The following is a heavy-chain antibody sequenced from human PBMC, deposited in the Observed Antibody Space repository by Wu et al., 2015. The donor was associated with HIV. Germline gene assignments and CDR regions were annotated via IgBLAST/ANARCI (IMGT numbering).Heavy chain of an antibody. J-gene: IGHJ3*01. D-gene: IGHD3-16*01. Sequence: QVQLVQSGAEVKKPGASVKVSCKASGYIFSDNYIHWLRQAPGQRLKWMGWFNPKSGGFFVADDFQGRVTMSRDTATTAYLDLTRLDFDDTAVYYCAREGTQEGAVNTFDVWGRGDDWSPSLQ. CDR2: FNPKSGGF. CDR1: GYIFSDNY. CDR3: AREGTQEGAVNTFDV. V-gene: IGHV1-2*02.